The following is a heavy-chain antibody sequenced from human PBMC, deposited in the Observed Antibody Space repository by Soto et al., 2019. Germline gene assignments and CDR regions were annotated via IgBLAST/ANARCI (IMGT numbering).Heavy chain of an antibody. CDR2: IVVGSGNT. D-gene: IGHD3-22*01. V-gene: IGHV1-58*01. Sequence: SVNVSCKASGFTFTSSAVQWVRQARGQRLEWIGWIVVGSGNTNYAQKFQERVTITRDMSTSTAYMELSSLRSEDTAVYYCAATHYYDSSGYSTGPADYWGQGTLVTVSS. CDR3: AATHYYDSSGYSTGPADY. CDR1: GFTFTSSA. J-gene: IGHJ4*02.